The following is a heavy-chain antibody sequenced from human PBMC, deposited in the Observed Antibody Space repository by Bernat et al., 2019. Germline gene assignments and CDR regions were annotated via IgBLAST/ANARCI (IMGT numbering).Heavy chain of an antibody. CDR2: ISYDGSNK. Sequence: QVQLVESGGGVVQPGRSLRLSCAASGFTFSSYAMHWVRQAPGKGLEWVAVISYDGSNKYYADSVKGRFTISRDNSKNTMYLQMNSLRAEDTAVYYCAGGLSKGNAFDIWGQGTMVTVSS. D-gene: IGHD4-4*01. CDR1: GFTFSSYA. V-gene: IGHV3-30*01. J-gene: IGHJ3*02. CDR3: AGGLSKGNAFDI.